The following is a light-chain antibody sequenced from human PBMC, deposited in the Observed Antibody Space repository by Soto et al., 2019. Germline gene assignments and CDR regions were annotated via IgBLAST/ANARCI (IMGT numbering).Light chain of an antibody. CDR2: GAS. CDR1: QSVSSR. Sequence: EIVLTQSPGTLSLSPGERATLSGMASQSVSSRLAWYQQKPCQAPRLLISGASSRATGIPDRFSGSGSGTDFTLTISRLEPEDFALYYCQHYVERSPITFGQGTRLEIK. J-gene: IGKJ5*01. CDR3: QHYVERSPIT. V-gene: IGKV3-20*01.